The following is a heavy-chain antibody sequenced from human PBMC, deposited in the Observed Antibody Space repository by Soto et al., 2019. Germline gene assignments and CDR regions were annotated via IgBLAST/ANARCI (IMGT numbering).Heavy chain of an antibody. CDR1: KESFSAYY. Sequence: PSQRMSLTRAVYKESFSAYYWSWIRQPQRKWRGWIGAILHGGSPNYSTSLKSRLPRSVDTSKNHFSLELSSVTAADRAVYYCSRPHDDTNTFYHFFDFWGQGRMVTVSS. CDR2: ILHGGSP. J-gene: IGHJ4*02. CDR3: SRPHDDTNTFYHFFDF. D-gene: IGHD2-8*01. V-gene: IGHV4-34*12.